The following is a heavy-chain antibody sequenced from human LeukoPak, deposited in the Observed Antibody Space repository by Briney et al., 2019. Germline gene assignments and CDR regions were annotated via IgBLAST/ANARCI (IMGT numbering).Heavy chain of an antibody. CDR2: MIPNSGNT. V-gene: IGHV1-8*01. J-gene: IGHJ4*02. Sequence: ASVKVSCKASGYTFTSYDINWVRQATGQGLEWMGWMIPNSGNTGYAQKFQGRVTMTRNTSISTAYMELSSLRSEDTAVYYCARLAAAGGGFDYWGQGTLVTVSS. CDR1: GYTFTSYD. CDR3: ARLAAAGGGFDY. D-gene: IGHD6-13*01.